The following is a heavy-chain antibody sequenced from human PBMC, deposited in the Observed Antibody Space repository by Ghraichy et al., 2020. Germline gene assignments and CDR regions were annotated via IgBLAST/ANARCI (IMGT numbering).Heavy chain of an antibody. CDR3: ARGYYDPSGSYYFDY. Sequence: SETLSLTCAVSSGSISSGDYYWSWIRQPPGKGLEWIGYIFYSGSTYYNPSLKSRITISVDTSKNQFSLKLSSGTAADTAVYYCARGYYDPSGSYYFDYWGQGTLVTVSS. CDR1: SGSISSGDYY. D-gene: IGHD3-22*01. V-gene: IGHV4-30-4*01. J-gene: IGHJ4*02. CDR2: IFYSGST.